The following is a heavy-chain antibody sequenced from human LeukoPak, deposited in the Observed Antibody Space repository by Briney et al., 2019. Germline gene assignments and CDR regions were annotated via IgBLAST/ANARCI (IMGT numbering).Heavy chain of an antibody. CDR1: GYALTELS. V-gene: IGHV1-24*01. CDR3: ATGHYGDSRHDY. CDR2: YDPEDGET. D-gene: IGHD4-17*01. J-gene: IGHJ4*02. Sequence: GASVKVSSKVSGYALTELSTHWVRQAPGKGLEWMGSYDPEDGETVYAQKFQGRATMTEDTSADTAYMELSSLRSEDTAVYYCATGHYGDSRHDYWGQGTMVTVSS.